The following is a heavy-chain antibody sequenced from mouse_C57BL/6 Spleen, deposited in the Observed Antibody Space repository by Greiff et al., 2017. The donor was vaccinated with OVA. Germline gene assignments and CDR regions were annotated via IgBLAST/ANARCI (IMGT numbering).Heavy chain of an antibody. Sequence: QVQLQQSGAELVRPGASVKLSCKASGYTFTDYYINWVKQRPGQGLEWIARIYPGSGNTYYNEKFKGKATLTAEKSSSTAYMQLSSLTSDDSAVYFCARGDYSNPYWYFDVWGTGATVTVSS. CDR1: GYTFTDYY. V-gene: IGHV1-76*01. J-gene: IGHJ1*03. CDR3: ARGDYSNPYWYFDV. CDR2: IYPGSGNT. D-gene: IGHD2-5*01.